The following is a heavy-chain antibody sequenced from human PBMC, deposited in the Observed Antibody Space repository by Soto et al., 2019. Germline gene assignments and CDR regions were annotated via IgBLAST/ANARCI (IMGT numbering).Heavy chain of an antibody. D-gene: IGHD3-22*01. J-gene: IGHJ5*02. CDR3: ARDIFDSSGYYLTWFDP. V-gene: IGHV1-69*06. Sequence: QVQLVQSGAEVKKPGSSVKVSCKASGGTFSSYAISWVRQAPGQGLEWMGGIIPISGTANYAQKFQGRGTITADKSTSTAYMELGSLRSEDTAVYYCARDIFDSSGYYLTWFDPWGQGTLVTVSS. CDR2: IIPISGTA. CDR1: GGTFSSYA.